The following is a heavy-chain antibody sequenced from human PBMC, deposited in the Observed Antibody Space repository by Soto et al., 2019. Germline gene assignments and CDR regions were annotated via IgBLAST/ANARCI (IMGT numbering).Heavy chain of an antibody. D-gene: IGHD5-12*01. CDR2: IYYSGST. CDR1: GGSISSYY. Sequence: SETLSLTCTVSGGSISSYYWSWIRQPPGKGLEWIGYIYYSGSTNYNPSLKSRVTISVDTSKNQFSLKLSSVTAADTAVYYCASGYSGYPFDYWGQGTLVTV. V-gene: IGHV4-59*01. CDR3: ASGYSGYPFDY. J-gene: IGHJ4*02.